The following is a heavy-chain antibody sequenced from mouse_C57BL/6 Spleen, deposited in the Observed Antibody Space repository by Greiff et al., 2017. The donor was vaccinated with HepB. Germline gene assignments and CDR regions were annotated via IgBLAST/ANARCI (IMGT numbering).Heavy chain of an antibody. CDR3: AREGPYYGRYFDV. CDR2: ISYDGSN. CDR1: GYSITSGYY. Sequence: VQLKESGPGLVKPSQSLSLTCSVTGYSITSGYYWNWIRQFPGNKLEWMGYISYDGSNNYNPSLKNRISITRDTSKNQFFLKLNSVTTEDTATYYCAREGPYYGRYFDVWGTGTTVTVSS. D-gene: IGHD2-10*01. V-gene: IGHV3-6*01. J-gene: IGHJ1*03.